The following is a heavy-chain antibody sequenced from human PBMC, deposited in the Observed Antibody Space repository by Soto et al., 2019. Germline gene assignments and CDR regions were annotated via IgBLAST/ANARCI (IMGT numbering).Heavy chain of an antibody. V-gene: IGHV3-30-3*01. CDR3: ASPPGGAGHNYYFDY. Sequence: GGSLRLSCAASGFTFSSYAMHWVRQAPGKGLEWVAVISYDGSNKYYADSVKGRFTISRDNSKNTLYLQMNSLRAEDTAVYYCASPPGGAGHNYYFDYWGQGTLVTVSS. CDR2: ISYDGSNK. J-gene: IGHJ4*02. CDR1: GFTFSSYA. D-gene: IGHD1-1*01.